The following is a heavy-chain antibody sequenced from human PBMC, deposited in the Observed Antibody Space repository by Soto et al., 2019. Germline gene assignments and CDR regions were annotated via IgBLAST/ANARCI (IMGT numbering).Heavy chain of an antibody. D-gene: IGHD3-16*01. J-gene: IGHJ6*02. CDR3: ARELRGGSWDYYYYYGMDV. CDR2: ISSSSSYI. Sequence: PGGSLRLSCAASGFTFSSYSMNWVRQAPGKGLEWVSSISSSSSYIYYADSVKGRFTISRDNAKNSLYLQMNSLRAEDTAVYYCARELRGGSWDYYYYYGMDVWGQGTTVTVSS. V-gene: IGHV3-21*01. CDR1: GFTFSSYS.